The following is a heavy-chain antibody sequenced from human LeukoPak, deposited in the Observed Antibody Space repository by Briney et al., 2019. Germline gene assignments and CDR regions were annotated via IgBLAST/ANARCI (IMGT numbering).Heavy chain of an antibody. Sequence: PSETLSLTCTVSGGSISSYYWSWIRQPPGRGLEWIGYIYYSGSTNYNPSLKSRVTISVDTSKNQFSLKLSSVTAADTAVYYCARLNDYGDYIRFDYWGQGTLVTDSS. CDR1: GGSISSYY. J-gene: IGHJ4*02. CDR2: IYYSGST. V-gene: IGHV4-59*08. CDR3: ARLNDYGDYIRFDY. D-gene: IGHD4-17*01.